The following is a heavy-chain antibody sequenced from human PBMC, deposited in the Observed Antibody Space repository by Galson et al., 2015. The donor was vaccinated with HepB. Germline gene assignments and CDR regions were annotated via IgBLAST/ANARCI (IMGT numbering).Heavy chain of an antibody. V-gene: IGHV1-69*13. J-gene: IGHJ5*02. CDR2: IIPIFGIA. D-gene: IGHD5-12*01. CDR1: GGTFSSYA. Sequence: SVTVSCKASGGTFSSYAISWVRQAPGQGLEWMGGIIPIFGIANYAQKFQGRVTITADESTSTAYMELSSLRSEDTAVYYCARGDRGYSGYEFRNWFDPWGQGTLVTVSS. CDR3: ARGDRGYSGYEFRNWFDP.